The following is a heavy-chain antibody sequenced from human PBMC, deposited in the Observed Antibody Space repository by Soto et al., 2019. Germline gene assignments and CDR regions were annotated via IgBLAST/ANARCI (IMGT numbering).Heavy chain of an antibody. D-gene: IGHD4-17*01. CDR3: ARCYGDYYYYYMDV. CDR2: IIPILGIA. J-gene: IGHJ6*03. Sequence: SVKVYCKAPRGTFSCYTISWVRQAPGKGLEWMGRIIPILGIANYAQKFQGRVTITADKSTSTAYMELSSLRSEDTAVYYCARCYGDYYYYYMDVWGKGTTVTVSS. CDR1: RGTFSCYT. V-gene: IGHV1-69*02.